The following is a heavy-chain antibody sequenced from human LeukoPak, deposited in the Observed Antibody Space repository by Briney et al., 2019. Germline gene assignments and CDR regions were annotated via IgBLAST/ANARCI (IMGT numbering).Heavy chain of an antibody. V-gene: IGHV1-2*02. Sequence: GASVKVSCTASGYTFTIFYMHWVRQAPGQGPEWMGWINPNSGATKYAQKFQGRLTLTRDTSITTVYMELSGLTSDDTAVYYCARVSDIVVVPAAFYFDYWGQGALVTVSS. CDR3: ARVSDIVVVPAAFYFDY. CDR2: INPNSGAT. D-gene: IGHD2-2*01. CDR1: GYTFTIFY. J-gene: IGHJ4*02.